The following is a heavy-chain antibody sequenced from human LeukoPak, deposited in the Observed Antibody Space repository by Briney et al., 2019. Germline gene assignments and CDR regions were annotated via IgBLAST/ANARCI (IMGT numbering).Heavy chain of an antibody. V-gene: IGHV3-7*03. CDR3: AKAGQWLDTAADY. CDR1: GFTFSSYW. J-gene: IGHJ4*02. Sequence: QPGGSLRLSCAASGFTFSSYWMSWVRQAPGKGLEWVANIKQDESEKYYVDSVKGRFTISRDNAKNSLYLQMNSLRAEDTAVYYCAKAGQWLDTAADYWGQGTLVTVSS. CDR2: IKQDESEK. D-gene: IGHD6-19*01.